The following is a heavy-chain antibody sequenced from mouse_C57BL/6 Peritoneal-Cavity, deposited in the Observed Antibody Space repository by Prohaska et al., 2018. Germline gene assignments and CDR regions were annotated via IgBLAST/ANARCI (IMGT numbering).Heavy chain of an antibody. CDR2: INPNNGGT. CDR1: GYTFTDYY. CDR3: ARWSDYDGSWFAY. J-gene: IGHJ3*01. D-gene: IGHD1-2*01. V-gene: IGHV1-26*01. Sequence: EVQLQQSGPELVKPGASVKISCKASGYTFTDYYMNWVKQSHGKSLEWIGDINPNNGGTSYNQKFKGKATLTVDKSTSTAYMELRSLTSEDSAVYYCARWSDYDGSWFAYWVQGTLVTVSA.